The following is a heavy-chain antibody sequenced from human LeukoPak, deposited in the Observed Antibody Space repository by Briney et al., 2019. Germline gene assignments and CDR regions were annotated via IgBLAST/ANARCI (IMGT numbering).Heavy chain of an antibody. D-gene: IGHD4-23*01. CDR3: ARDGVGGPYYFDY. CDR1: SGSISSGDYY. V-gene: IGHV4-30-4*08. J-gene: IGHJ4*02. Sequence: PPETLSLTCTVSSGSISSGDYYWSWIRQPPGKGLEWIGYIYYSGSTYYNPSLKSRVTISVDTSKNQFSLKLSSVTAADTAVYHCARDGVGGPYYFDYWGQGTLVTVSS. CDR2: IYYSGST.